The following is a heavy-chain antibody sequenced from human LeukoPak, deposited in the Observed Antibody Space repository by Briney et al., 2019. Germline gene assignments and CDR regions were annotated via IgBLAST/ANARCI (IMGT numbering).Heavy chain of an antibody. CDR1: GFTFSSYS. D-gene: IGHD5-18*01. J-gene: IGHJ4*02. CDR2: ISSSSSYI. V-gene: IGHV3-21*01. Sequence: GGSLRLSCAASGFTFSSYSMNWVRQAPGKGLEWVSSISSSSSYIYYADSVKGRFTISRDNAKNSLYLQMSSLRAEDTAVYYCARDARGYSYYDYWGQGTLVTVSS. CDR3: ARDARGYSYYDY.